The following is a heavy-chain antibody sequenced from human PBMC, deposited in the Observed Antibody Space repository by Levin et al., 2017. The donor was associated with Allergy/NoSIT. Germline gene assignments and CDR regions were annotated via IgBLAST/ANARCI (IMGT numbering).Heavy chain of an antibody. J-gene: IGHJ6*02. V-gene: IGHV3-49*03. CDR3: SRSADYSGSGSYYDYYYYYGIDV. D-gene: IGHD3-10*01. Sequence: GGSLRLSCTASGFTFSDYAMTWFRQAPGKGLEWVGFIRSKAYGETTEYAASVKGRFTISSDDSKSIAYLQMNSPKTADTAVYYCSRSADYSGSGSYYDYYYYYGIDVWGQGTTVTVSS. CDR1: GFTFSDYA. CDR2: IRSKAYGETT.